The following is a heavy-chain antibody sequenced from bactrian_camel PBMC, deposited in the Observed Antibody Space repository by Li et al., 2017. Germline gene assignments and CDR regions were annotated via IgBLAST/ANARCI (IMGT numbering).Heavy chain of an antibody. CDR2: IFSDGART. Sequence: QLVESGGGLVAPGESLRVSCAASGFTDSIYYMSWVRQAPGKGLEWVSGIFSDGARTYYADSVEGRFTISRDNAENILYLQMTALEPEDMALYYCAARPLAGNSPIAYDYWGQGTQVTVS. D-gene: IGHD6*01. V-gene: IGHV3S5*01. CDR3: AARPLAGNSPIAYDY. J-gene: IGHJ4*01. CDR1: GFTDSIYY.